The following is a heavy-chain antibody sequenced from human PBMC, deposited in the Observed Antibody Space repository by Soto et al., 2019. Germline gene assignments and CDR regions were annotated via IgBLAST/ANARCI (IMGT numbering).Heavy chain of an antibody. CDR3: VRPLDSSGWYDY. D-gene: IGHD6-19*01. Sequence: PGESLKISCQGSGYSFTSHWIGWVRQTPGKGLEWMGMIYPGDSDTRYSPSFQGQVTISADKSISAAFLQWSSLKASDTAMYYCVRPLDSSGWYDYWGQGTLVTVSS. J-gene: IGHJ4*02. CDR2: IYPGDSDT. CDR1: GYSFTSHW. V-gene: IGHV5-51*01.